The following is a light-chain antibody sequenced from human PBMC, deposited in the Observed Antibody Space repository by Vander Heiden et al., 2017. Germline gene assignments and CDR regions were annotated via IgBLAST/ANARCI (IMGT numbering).Light chain of an antibody. CDR2: QES. CDR3: PEWDSSTGV. Sequence: SSALTQPPSVSVSPGQPASITCSGDKWGDKYAGGDQQKPGQAPGVVSDQESKRPAGIPERFSGSNSANTATLTISGTQAVDEADYYCPEWDSSTGVFGGGTKLTVL. CDR1: KWGDKY. V-gene: IGLV3-1*01. J-gene: IGLJ2*01.